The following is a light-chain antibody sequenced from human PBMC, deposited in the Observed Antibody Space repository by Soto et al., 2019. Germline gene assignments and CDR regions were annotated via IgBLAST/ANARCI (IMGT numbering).Light chain of an antibody. V-gene: IGLV2-14*01. CDR2: EVS. Sequence: QSALTQPASVSGSPGQSITISCAGTSSDVGGYKYVSWYQQHPGKAPKLMIYEVSNRPSGVSNRFSGSKSGNTASLTISGLQAEDEADYYCYSYTSTHTWVFGTGTKVTVL. CDR3: YSYTSTHTWV. J-gene: IGLJ1*01. CDR1: SSDVGGYKY.